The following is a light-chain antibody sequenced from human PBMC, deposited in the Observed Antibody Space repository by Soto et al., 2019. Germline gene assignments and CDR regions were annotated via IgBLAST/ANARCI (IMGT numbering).Light chain of an antibody. CDR1: QSVSSSY. J-gene: IGKJ2*01. Sequence: EIVLTQSPGTLSLSPGERVTLSCRASQSVSSSYLAWYQQKPGQAPTIVIYGTVIRATGIPDRFSGSGSGTDFTLAISRLEPEDFAVYYCHQDSSSPYTFGQGTKVEIK. CDR2: GTV. CDR3: HQDSSSPYT. V-gene: IGKV3-20*01.